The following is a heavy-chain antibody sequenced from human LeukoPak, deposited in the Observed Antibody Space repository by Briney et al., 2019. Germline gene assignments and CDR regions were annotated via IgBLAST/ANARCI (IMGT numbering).Heavy chain of an antibody. V-gene: IGHV3-7*01. J-gene: IGHJ5*02. CDR2: IKQDGSEK. CDR3: ARDCSSTSCYFGWFDP. CDR1: GFTFSSYW. D-gene: IGHD2-2*01. Sequence: PGGSLRLSCAASGFTFSSYWMSWVRQAPGKGLEWVANIKQDGSEKYYVDSVKGRFTISRDNAKNSLYLQMNSLRAEDTAVYYCARDCSSTSCYFGWFDPWGQGTLVTVSS.